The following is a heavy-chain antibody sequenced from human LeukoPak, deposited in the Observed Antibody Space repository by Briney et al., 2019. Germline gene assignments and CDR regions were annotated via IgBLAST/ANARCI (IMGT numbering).Heavy chain of an antibody. J-gene: IGHJ4*02. CDR1: GDTFTGYY. CDR2: INPNSGGT. Sequence: ASVKVSCKVSGDTFTGYYIHWVRRAPGQGLEWMGWINPNSGGTNHAQKFQGRVTMTRDTSISAAYMELTRLTSDDTAVYYCVREGRGGSYFYWGQGTLVTVSS. CDR3: VREGRGGSYFY. V-gene: IGHV1-2*02. D-gene: IGHD1-26*01.